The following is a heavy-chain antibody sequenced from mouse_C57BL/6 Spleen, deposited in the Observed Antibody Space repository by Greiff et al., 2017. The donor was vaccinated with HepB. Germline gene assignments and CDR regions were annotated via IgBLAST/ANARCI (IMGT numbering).Heavy chain of an antibody. CDR2: IYPGDGDS. J-gene: IGHJ2*01. CDR3: ARGGY. V-gene: IGHV1-80*01. Sequence: VKLQESGAELVKPGASVKISCKASGYTFSTYWMNWVKQRPGKGLEWIGQIYPGDGDSNYNGEFKGKATLTADKSSSTAYMQLSSLTSEDSAVYFCARGGYWGQGTTLTVSS. CDR1: GYTFSTYW.